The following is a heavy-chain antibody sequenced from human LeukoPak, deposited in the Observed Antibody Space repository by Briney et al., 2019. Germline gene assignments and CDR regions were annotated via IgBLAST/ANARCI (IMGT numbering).Heavy chain of an antibody. CDR2: IIPILGIA. J-gene: IGHJ6*02. D-gene: IGHD3-3*01. Sequence: GGSLRLSCAASGFTFSSYAISWVRQAPGQGLEWMGRIIPILGIANYAQKFQGRVTITADKSTSTAYMELSSLRSEDTAVYYCARGGPPTIFGVVISLHYGMDVWGQGTTVTVSS. V-gene: IGHV1-69*04. CDR3: ARGGPPTIFGVVISLHYGMDV. CDR1: GFTFSSYA.